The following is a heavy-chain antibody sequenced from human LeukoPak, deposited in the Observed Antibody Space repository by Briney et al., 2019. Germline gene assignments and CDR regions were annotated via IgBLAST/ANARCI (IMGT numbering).Heavy chain of an antibody. CDR3: ARAGQGYCTSASCFLSLDY. Sequence: TPSETLSLTCAVSGGSISSSNWWSWVRQPPGKGLEWIGEIYHSGSTIYNPSLKSRVTISVDKSKNQFSLKLNSVTAADTAVYYCARAGQGYCTSASCFLSLDYWGQGTLVTASS. V-gene: IGHV4-4*02. CDR1: GGSISSSNW. J-gene: IGHJ4*02. D-gene: IGHD2-2*01. CDR2: IYHSGST.